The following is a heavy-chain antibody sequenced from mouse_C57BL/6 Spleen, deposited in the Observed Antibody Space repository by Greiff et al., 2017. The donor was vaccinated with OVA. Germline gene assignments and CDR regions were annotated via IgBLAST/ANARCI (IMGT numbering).Heavy chain of an antibody. CDR3: ARSYGSKPYFDC. CDR1: GYTFTDYN. D-gene: IGHD1-1*01. J-gene: IGHJ2*01. V-gene: IGHV1-22*01. CDR2: INPNNGGT. Sequence: VQLQQSGPELVKPGASVKMSCKASGYTFTDYNMHWVKQSHGKSLEWIGYINPNNGGTSYNQKFKGKATLTVNKSSSTAYMELRSLTSEDSAVYYCARSYGSKPYFDCWGQGTTLTVSS.